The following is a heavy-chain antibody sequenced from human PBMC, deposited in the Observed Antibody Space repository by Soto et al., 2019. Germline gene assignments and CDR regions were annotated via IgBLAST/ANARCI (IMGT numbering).Heavy chain of an antibody. D-gene: IGHD3-10*01. CDR1: GGSISSGGYY. CDR2: IYYSGST. J-gene: IGHJ6*02. V-gene: IGHV4-31*03. Sequence: QVQLQESGPGLVKPSQTLSLTCTVSGGSISSGGYYWSWIRQHPGKGLEWIGYIYYSGSTYYNPSLKSRVTISVDTSKNPFSLKLSSVTAADTAVYYCARDMVGGMVRGGRGMDVWGQGTTVTVSS. CDR3: ARDMVGGMVRGGRGMDV.